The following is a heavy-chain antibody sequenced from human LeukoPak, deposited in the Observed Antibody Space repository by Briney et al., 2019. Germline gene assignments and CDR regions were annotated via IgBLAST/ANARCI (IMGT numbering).Heavy chain of an antibody. CDR3: ARLRRAGGPISAFDI. V-gene: IGHV4-4*02. Sequence: SETLSLTCAVSGGSISSSNWWSWVRQPPGKGLEWIGEIYHSGSTNYNPSLKSRVTISVDKSKNQFSLKLSSVTAADTAVYYCARLRRAGGPISAFDIWGQGTMVTVSS. CDR2: IYHSGST. J-gene: IGHJ3*02. CDR1: GGSISSSNW. D-gene: IGHD3-16*01.